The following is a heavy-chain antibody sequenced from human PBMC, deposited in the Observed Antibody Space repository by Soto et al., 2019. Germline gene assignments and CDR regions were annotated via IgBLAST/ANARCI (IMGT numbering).Heavy chain of an antibody. V-gene: IGHV3-23*01. CDR2: ISGSGGST. CDR3: ARDFQPYCSSSRCSENWFDP. Sequence: PGGSLRLSCAASGFTFSSYAMNWVRQAPGKGLEWVSVISGSGGSTYYADSVKGRFTISRDSSKNTLYLQMNSLRAEDTAVYYCARDFQPYCSSSRCSENWFDPCGQGTLVTVPS. J-gene: IGHJ5*02. D-gene: IGHD2-2*01. CDR1: GFTFSSYA.